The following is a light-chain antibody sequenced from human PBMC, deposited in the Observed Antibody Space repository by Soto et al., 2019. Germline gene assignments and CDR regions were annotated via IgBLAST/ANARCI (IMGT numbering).Light chain of an antibody. CDR2: GAS. V-gene: IGKV3-15*01. CDR3: QQYNNWPLT. CDR1: QSVSSN. Sequence: ETVMTQSPATLSVSPGERATLSCRASQSVSSNLAWYQQKPGQAPRLLIYGASTRATGIPARFSGSGSGTEFTLTISSLQFEDFAVYYCQQYNNWPLTFGQGTRLEIK. J-gene: IGKJ5*01.